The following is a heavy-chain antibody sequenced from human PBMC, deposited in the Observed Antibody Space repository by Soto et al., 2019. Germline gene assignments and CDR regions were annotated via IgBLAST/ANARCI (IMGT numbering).Heavy chain of an antibody. CDR1: GYTFTSYS. CDR3: ARDRGRYALDY. J-gene: IGHJ4*02. V-gene: IGHV1-18*01. CDR2: ISANNGNT. D-gene: IGHD1-26*01. Sequence: QVQLVQSGAEVKKPGASVKVSCKASGYTFTSYSISWVRQAPGQGLEWMGWISANNGNTNYAQKLQGRVTMTTDTSTRTAYMELRSVRSDNTAVYYCARDRGRYALDYWGQGTLVTVSS.